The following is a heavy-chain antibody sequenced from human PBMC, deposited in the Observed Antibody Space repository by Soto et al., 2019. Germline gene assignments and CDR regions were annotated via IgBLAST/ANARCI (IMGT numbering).Heavy chain of an antibody. CDR2: MNPNSGIG. V-gene: IGHV1-8*01. CDR1: GYTFGNND. D-gene: IGHD3-16*01. CDR3: ARMATFGTLNWFDP. J-gene: IGHJ5*02. Sequence: QVQLVQSGAEVREPGASVRVSCKASGYTFGNNDISWVRQGTGQGLEWMGWMNPNSGIGGCAQKFQGRVTMTRDTSSSTAYMELSRLTSDDTAIYYCARMATFGTLNWFDPWGQGTLVTVSS.